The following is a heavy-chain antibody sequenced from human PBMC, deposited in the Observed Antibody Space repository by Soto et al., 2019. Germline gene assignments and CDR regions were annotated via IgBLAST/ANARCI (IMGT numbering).Heavy chain of an antibody. CDR3: AKVSAGYSSSWPYYYYYGMDV. CDR1: GFTFSSYG. D-gene: IGHD6-13*01. J-gene: IGHJ6*02. V-gene: IGHV3-30*18. Sequence: QVQLVESGGGVVQPGRSLRLSCAASGFTFSSYGMHWVRQAPGKGLEWVAVISYDGSNKYYADSVKGRFTISRDNSKNTLYLQMNSHRAEETAVYYCAKVSAGYSSSWPYYYYYGMDVWGQGTTVTVSS. CDR2: ISYDGSNK.